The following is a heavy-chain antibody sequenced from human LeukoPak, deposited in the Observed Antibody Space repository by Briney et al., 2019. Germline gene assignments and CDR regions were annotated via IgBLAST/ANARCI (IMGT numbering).Heavy chain of an antibody. V-gene: IGHV4-61*08. Sequence: SETLSLTCTVSGGSISSGGYYWSWIRQHPGKGLEWIGYIYYTGNTNYNPSLRSRVTISVDTSKNQFSLQLRSVTAADTAVYYCTRESVDCSRTTCSFDYWGQGTRVTVSS. J-gene: IGHJ4*02. CDR2: IYYTGNT. D-gene: IGHD2-2*01. CDR1: GGSISSGGYY. CDR3: TRESVDCSRTTCSFDY.